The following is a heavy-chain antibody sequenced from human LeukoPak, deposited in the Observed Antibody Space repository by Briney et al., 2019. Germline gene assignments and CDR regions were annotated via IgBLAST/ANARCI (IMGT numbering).Heavy chain of an antibody. CDR1: GYTFTSYG. Sequence: GASVKVSCKASGYTFTSYGISWVRQAPGQGLEWMGWISAYNGNTNYAQKLQGRVTMTTDTSTSTAYMELRSLRSDDTAVYYCASLVVPAAIPNDAFDIWGQGTMVTVSS. J-gene: IGHJ3*02. D-gene: IGHD2-2*01. CDR3: ASLVVPAAIPNDAFDI. CDR2: ISAYNGNT. V-gene: IGHV1-18*01.